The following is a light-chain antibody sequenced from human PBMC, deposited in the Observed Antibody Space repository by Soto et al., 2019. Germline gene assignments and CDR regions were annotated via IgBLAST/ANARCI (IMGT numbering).Light chain of an antibody. CDR2: DDS. Sequence: SYELTQPPSVSVAPGQTARITCGGNNIGSKSVHWYQQKPGQAHVLVVYDDSDRPSGIPERFSGSNSGNTATLTISRVEAGDEADYYCQVWDSSSDHPGGVFGTGTKLTVL. CDR1: NIGSKS. CDR3: QVWDSSSDHPGGV. J-gene: IGLJ1*01. V-gene: IGLV3-21*02.